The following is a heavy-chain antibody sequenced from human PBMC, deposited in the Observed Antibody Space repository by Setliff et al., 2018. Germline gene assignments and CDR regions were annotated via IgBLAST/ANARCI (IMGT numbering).Heavy chain of an antibody. D-gene: IGHD5-12*01. CDR2: TIPMFGSA. CDR1: GGTFRSYG. J-gene: IGHJ6*03. Sequence: SVKVSCKASGGTFRSYGISWVRQAPGQGLEWMGGTIPMFGSANYAQKFQGRVTIITDEFTGTAYMELSSLRTEDTAVYYCAREGVDIRSSTDYRYYMDVWG. CDR3: AREGVDIRSSTDYRYYMDV. V-gene: IGHV1-69*05.